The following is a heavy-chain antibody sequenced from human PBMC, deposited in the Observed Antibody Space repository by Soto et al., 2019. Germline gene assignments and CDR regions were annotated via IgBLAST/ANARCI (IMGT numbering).Heavy chain of an antibody. CDR1: GFTFSSYS. Sequence: EVQLVESGGGLVQPGGSLRLSCAASGFTFSSYSMNWVRQAPGKGLEWVSYISSSSSTIYSADSVKGRFTISRDNAKNSLYLQMNSLRAEDTAVYYCVRDGCSGGSCYWDYWGQGTLVTVSS. J-gene: IGHJ4*02. V-gene: IGHV3-48*01. CDR3: VRDGCSGGSCYWDY. CDR2: ISSSSSTI. D-gene: IGHD2-15*01.